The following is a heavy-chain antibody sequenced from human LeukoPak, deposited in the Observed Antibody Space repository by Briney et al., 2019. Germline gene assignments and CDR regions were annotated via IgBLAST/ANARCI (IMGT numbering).Heavy chain of an antibody. CDR3: ARVRYSSGWYSYYFDY. CDR2: IYYSGST. CDR1: GGSISSYY. Sequence: SETLSLTCTVSGGSISSYYWSWIRQPPGKGLEWIGYIYYSGSTKYNPSLKSRVTISVDTSKNQISLKLSSVTAADTAVYYCARVRYSSGWYSYYFDYWGQGTLVTVSS. J-gene: IGHJ4*02. D-gene: IGHD6-19*01. V-gene: IGHV4-59*01.